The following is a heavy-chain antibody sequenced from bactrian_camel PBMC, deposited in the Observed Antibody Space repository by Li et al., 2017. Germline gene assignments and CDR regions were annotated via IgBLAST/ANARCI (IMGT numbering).Heavy chain of an antibody. D-gene: IGHD5*01. J-gene: IGHJ4*01. CDR2: IYSDGGNT. CDR1: GYTYASAC. Sequence: HVQLVESGGGSVEAGGSLRLSCVGSGYTYASACMGWIRQPPGKGLEWLANIYSDGGNTYYADSVKGRFTISRDNAKNALYLQLSGAQTEDTAMYYCARVPVYGLGILGQGTQVTVS. V-gene: IGHV3-2*01.